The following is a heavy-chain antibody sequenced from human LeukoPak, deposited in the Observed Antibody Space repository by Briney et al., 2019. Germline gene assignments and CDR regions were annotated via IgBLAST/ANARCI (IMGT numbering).Heavy chain of an antibody. Sequence: RGESLKISCEASEDTFNNYWIAWVRQVPGKGLEWVGIIFPGDSDTRYSPSLQGHVTISADKSVSTAYLQWGSLKASDSAMYYCVRDRNGRYAFDXWGLGXRVTV. CDR3: VRDRNGRYAFDX. V-gene: IGHV5-51*01. D-gene: IGHD1-14*01. CDR1: EDTFNNYW. J-gene: IGHJ3*01. CDR2: IFPGDSDT.